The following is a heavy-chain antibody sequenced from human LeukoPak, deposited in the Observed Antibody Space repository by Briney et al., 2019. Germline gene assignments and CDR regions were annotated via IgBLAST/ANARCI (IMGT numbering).Heavy chain of an antibody. CDR2: VSGSGGST. CDR1: GFTLRYG. D-gene: IGHD6-25*01. J-gene: IGHJ4*02. V-gene: IGHV3-23*01. Sequence: GGSLRLSCAASGFTLRYGMSWVRQAPGRGLEWVSAVSGSGGSTDYADSVKGRFTISRDTSKDTMYLQLNSLRPEDTAVYYCARAGGVKTAALDLDYWGQGTLVTVSS. CDR3: ARAGGVKTAALDLDY.